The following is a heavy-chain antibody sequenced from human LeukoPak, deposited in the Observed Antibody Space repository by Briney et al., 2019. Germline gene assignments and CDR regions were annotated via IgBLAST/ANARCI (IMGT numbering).Heavy chain of an antibody. V-gene: IGHV4-39*01. CDR1: GGSISGTNSY. Sequence: SETLSLTCIVSGGSISGTNSYWAWIRQPAGKGLEWIGSIYFSGSTFYKSSLESRLNMSVDMSKNQFSLKVRSVTAADTAVYYCARQRADYYYYYMDVWGRGTTVTVSS. CDR3: ARQRADYYYYYMDV. J-gene: IGHJ6*03. CDR2: IYFSGST.